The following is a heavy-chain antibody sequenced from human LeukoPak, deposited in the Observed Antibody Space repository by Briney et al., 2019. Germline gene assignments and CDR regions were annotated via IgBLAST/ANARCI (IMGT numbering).Heavy chain of an antibody. CDR2: IYPGDSDT. V-gene: IGHV5-51*01. CDR1: GYSFTSYW. CDR3: ARRGGYCSSTSCYSYYYFDY. Sequence: GESLKISCKGSGYSFTSYWIAWVRQMPGKGLEWMGIIYPGDSDTRYSPSFQGQVTISADKSISTAYLQWSSLKASDTAMYYCARRGGYCSSTSCYSYYYFDYWGQGTLVTVSS. J-gene: IGHJ4*02. D-gene: IGHD2-2*01.